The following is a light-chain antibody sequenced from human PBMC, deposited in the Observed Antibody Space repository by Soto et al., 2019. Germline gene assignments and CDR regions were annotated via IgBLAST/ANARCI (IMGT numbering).Light chain of an antibody. J-gene: IGLJ3*02. CDR3: QLYFGATRV. V-gene: IGLV7-43*01. CDR2: STS. CDR1: TGTVTSSFY. Sequence: QAVVTQEPSLTVSPGGTVTLTCASSTGTVTSSFYPNWFQQKPGQPPRSLIYSTSNKYSWTPARFSGSLLGGKAALTLSDVQPEEEAEYYCQLYFGATRVFGGGTKVTVL.